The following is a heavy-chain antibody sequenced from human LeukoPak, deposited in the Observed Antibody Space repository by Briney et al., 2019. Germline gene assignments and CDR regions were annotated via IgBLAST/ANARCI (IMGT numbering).Heavy chain of an antibody. V-gene: IGHV1-69*04. CDR1: GGTFSSYA. J-gene: IGHJ6*02. CDR3: ASSAPSYYYYYGMDV. Sequence: SVKVSCKASGGTFSSYAISWVRQAPGQGLEWMGRIIPILGIANYAQKFQGRVTITADKSTSTAYMELSSLRSEDTAVHYCASSAPSYYYYYGMDVWGQGTTVTVSS. CDR2: IIPILGIA.